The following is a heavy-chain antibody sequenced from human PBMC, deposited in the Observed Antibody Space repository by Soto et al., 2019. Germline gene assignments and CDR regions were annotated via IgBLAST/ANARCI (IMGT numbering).Heavy chain of an antibody. CDR1: GFTFSSYG. V-gene: IGHV3-30*18. CDR3: AKSLSAIPGDS. D-gene: IGHD2-2*01. J-gene: IGHJ4*02. Sequence: PGGSLRLSCAASGFTFSSYGMHWVRQAPGKGLEWVAVISYDGSEKYYVDSVKGRFTISRDNAKNSLYLQMTSLRAEDTAVYHCAKSLSAIPGDSWGQGTLVTVSS. CDR2: ISYDGSEK.